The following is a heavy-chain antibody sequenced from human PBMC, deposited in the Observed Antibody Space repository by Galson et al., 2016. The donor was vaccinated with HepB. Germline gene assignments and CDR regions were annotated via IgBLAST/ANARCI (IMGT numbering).Heavy chain of an antibody. CDR2: IYTGGTT. Sequence: TLSLTCNVSGGSISGGNYYWNWIRQPAGKALEWIGRIYTGGTTNYNPSLRSRVTISVDASKNFFSLKLSTVTAADKAIYFCARETDSNGWYPATWVCFDPGGQGILVTVSS. CDR3: ARETDSNGWYPATWVCFDP. D-gene: IGHD6-19*01. V-gene: IGHV4-61*02. CDR1: GGSISGGNYY. J-gene: IGHJ5*02.